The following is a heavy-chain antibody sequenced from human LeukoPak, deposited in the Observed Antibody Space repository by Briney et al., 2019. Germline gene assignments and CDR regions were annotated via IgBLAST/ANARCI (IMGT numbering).Heavy chain of an antibody. CDR2: INHSGST. D-gene: IGHD3-3*01. V-gene: IGHV4-34*01. CDR1: GGSFSGYY. J-gene: IGHJ4*02. CDR3: ARENWSGYYGY. Sequence: SEALSLTCAVYGGSFSGYYWSWIRQPPGKGLEWIGEINHSGSTNYNPSLKSRVTISVDTSKNQFSLKLSSVTAADTAVYYCARENWSGYYGYWGQGTLVTVSS.